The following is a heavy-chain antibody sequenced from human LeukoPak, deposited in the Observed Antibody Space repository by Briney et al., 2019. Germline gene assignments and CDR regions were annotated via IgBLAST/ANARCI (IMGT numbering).Heavy chain of an antibody. J-gene: IGHJ4*02. CDR3: ARDYYDILTGYPYYFDY. V-gene: IGHV4-38-2*02. D-gene: IGHD3-9*01. CDR2: IYHSGST. Sequence: PSETLSLTCTVSGYSISSGYYWGWIRQPPGKGLEWIGSIYHSGSTYYNPSLKSRVTISVDTSKNQFSLKLSSVTAADTAVYYCARDYYDILTGYPYYFDYWGQGTLVTVSS. CDR1: GYSISSGYY.